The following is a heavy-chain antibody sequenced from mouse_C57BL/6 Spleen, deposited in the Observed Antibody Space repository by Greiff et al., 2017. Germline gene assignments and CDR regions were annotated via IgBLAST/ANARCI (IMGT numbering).Heavy chain of an antibody. D-gene: IGHD1-1*02. J-gene: IGHJ2*01. Sequence: QVQLQQPGAELVKPGASVKLSCKASGYTFTSYWMHWVKQRPGQGLEWIGMIHPNSGRTNYNEKFKSKATLTVDKSSSTAYMQLSSLTSEDSAVYYCAREGSYSYFDYWGQGTTLTVSS. CDR1: GYTFTSYW. V-gene: IGHV1-64*01. CDR3: AREGSYSYFDY. CDR2: IHPNSGRT.